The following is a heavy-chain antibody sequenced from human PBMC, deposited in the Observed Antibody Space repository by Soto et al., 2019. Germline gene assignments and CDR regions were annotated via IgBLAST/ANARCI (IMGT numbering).Heavy chain of an antibody. CDR1: GGSISSGGYY. CDR3: ARFYIFTKFWEWLSPFDY. J-gene: IGHJ4*02. CDR2: IYYSGST. V-gene: IGHV4-31*03. Sequence: SETLSLTCTVSGGSISSGGYYWSWIRQHPGKGLEWIGYIYYSGSTYYNPSLKSRVTISVDMSKNQFSLKLSSVTAADTAVYYCARFYIFTKFWEWLSPFDYWGKGTLVPVS. D-gene: IGHD3-3*01.